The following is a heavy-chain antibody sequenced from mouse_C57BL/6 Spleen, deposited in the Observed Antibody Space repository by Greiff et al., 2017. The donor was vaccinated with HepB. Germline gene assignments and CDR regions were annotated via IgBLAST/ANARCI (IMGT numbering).Heavy chain of an antibody. J-gene: IGHJ2*01. CDR1: GFNINDDY. CDR2: IVPENGDT. Sequence: LQQSGAELVRPGASVKLSCTASGFNINDDYMHWVTQRPEQGLEWIGWIVPENGDTEYASKFEGKTTITADTSSNTAYMQLSSLTSEDTAVYYCTSYMTTVVVDDWGQGTTLTVSS. V-gene: IGHV14-4*01. D-gene: IGHD1-1*01. CDR3: TSYMTTVVVDD.